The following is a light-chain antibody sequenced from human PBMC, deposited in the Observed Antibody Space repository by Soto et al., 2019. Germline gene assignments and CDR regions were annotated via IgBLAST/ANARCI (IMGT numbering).Light chain of an antibody. V-gene: IGKV3-11*01. CDR2: DAY. CDR3: QQRHMWPIT. CDR1: QSFRGL. Sequence: EVVLTQSPVTLSLSPGERATLSCRASQSFRGLLAWYQQKPGQAPRLLIYDAYNRATGIPPRFSGSGSGTDFTLTSSSLGPEDSAVYYCQQRHMWPITFGQGTRLEIK. J-gene: IGKJ5*01.